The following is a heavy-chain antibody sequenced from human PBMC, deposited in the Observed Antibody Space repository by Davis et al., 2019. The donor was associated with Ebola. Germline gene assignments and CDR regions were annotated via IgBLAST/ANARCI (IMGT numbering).Heavy chain of an antibody. V-gene: IGHV1-18*04. CDR1: GYTFTSYG. D-gene: IGHD3-9*01. CDR3: ARDECYDILTGNTGFDY. Sequence: AASVKVSCKASGYTFTSYGISWVRQAPGQGLEWMGWISAYNGNTNYAQKLQGRVTMTTDTSTSTAYMELRSLRSDDTAVYYCARDECYDILTGNTGFDYWGQGTLVTVSS. J-gene: IGHJ4*02. CDR2: ISAYNGNT.